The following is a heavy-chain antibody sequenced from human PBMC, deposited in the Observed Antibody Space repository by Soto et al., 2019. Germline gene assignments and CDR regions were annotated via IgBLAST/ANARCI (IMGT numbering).Heavy chain of an antibody. Sequence: QVQLVESGGGVVQPGRSLRLSCAASGFTFSSYGMHWVRQAPGKGLEWVAVIWYDGSNKYYADSVKGRFTISRDNSKNTLYLQMNSLRAEDTAVYYCARDRGDHYYYGMDVWGQGTTVTVSS. J-gene: IGHJ6*02. CDR3: ARDRGDHYYYGMDV. D-gene: IGHD2-21*02. V-gene: IGHV3-33*01. CDR1: GFTFSSYG. CDR2: IWYDGSNK.